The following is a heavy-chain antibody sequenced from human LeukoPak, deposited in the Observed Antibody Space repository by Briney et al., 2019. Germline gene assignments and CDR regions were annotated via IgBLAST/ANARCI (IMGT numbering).Heavy chain of an antibody. J-gene: IGHJ4*02. CDR3: AKDHIYYGSGSDLDY. Sequence: GGSLRLSCAASGFTFSSYAMSWVRQAPGEGLEWVSAISGSGGSTYYADSVKGRFTISRDNSKNTLYLQMNSLRAEDTAVYYCAKDHIYYGSGSDLDYWGQGTLVTVSS. CDR1: GFTFSSYA. D-gene: IGHD3-10*01. CDR2: ISGSGGST. V-gene: IGHV3-23*01.